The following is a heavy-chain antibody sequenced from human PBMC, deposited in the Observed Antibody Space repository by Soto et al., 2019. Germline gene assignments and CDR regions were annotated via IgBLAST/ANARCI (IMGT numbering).Heavy chain of an antibody. V-gene: IGHV4-39*01. Sequence: QLQLQESGPGLVKPSETLSLTCSVSGDSISSESYYWGWIRQPPGKGLEWIGNLYHNGNTYYNPSLKSRVTISAETSKNKISLEVTAVTAADTAVYYCARLALRMAKMRINFDYWGQGTQVTVAT. CDR3: ARLALRMAKMRINFDY. CDR2: LYHNGNT. CDR1: GDSISSESYY. J-gene: IGHJ4*02. D-gene: IGHD2-15*01.